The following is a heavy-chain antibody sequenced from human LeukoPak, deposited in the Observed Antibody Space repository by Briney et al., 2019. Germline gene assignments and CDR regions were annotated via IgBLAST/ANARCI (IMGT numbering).Heavy chain of an antibody. Sequence: SETLSLTCAVYGGSFGGYYWSWIRQPPGKGLEWIGEINHSGSTNYNPSLKSRVTISVDTSKNQFSLKLSSVTAADTAVYYCARGAYCSSTSCWMRAYNWFDPWGQGTLVTVSS. CDR3: ARGAYCSSTSCWMRAYNWFDP. J-gene: IGHJ5*02. D-gene: IGHD2-2*01. CDR2: INHSGST. CDR1: GGSFGGYY. V-gene: IGHV4-34*01.